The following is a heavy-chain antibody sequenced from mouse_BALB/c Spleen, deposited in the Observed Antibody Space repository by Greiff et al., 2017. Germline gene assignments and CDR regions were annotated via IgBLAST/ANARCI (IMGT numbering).Heavy chain of an antibody. CDR3: ARSGTEAWFAY. V-gene: IGHV5-17*02. CDR2: ISSGSSTI. CDR1: GFTFSSFG. D-gene: IGHD4-1*01. J-gene: IGHJ3*01. Sequence: EVKLQESGGGLVQPGGSRKLSCAASGFTFSSFGMHWVRQAPEKGLEWVAYISSGSSTIYYADTVKGRFTISRDNPKNTLFLQMTSLRSEDTAMYYCARSGTEAWFAYWGQGTLVTVSA.